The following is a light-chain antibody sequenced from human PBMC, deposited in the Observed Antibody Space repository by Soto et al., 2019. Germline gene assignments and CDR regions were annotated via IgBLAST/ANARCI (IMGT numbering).Light chain of an antibody. CDR1: QSIGSW. V-gene: IGKV1-5*01. Sequence: DIQMTQSPSTLSGSVGDRVTITCRASQSIGSWLAWYQQKPGKAPNLLIYDASSLESGVPSRFSGSGSGTEFTLTITSLQPDDFATYFCQQYNSYPWTFGQGTKVDIK. CDR3: QQYNSYPWT. CDR2: DAS. J-gene: IGKJ1*01.